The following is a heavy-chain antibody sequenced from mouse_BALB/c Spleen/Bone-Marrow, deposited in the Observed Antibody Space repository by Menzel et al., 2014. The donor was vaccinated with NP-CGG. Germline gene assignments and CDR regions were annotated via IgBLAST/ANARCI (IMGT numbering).Heavy chain of an antibody. J-gene: IGHJ2*01. CDR3: ARSGSSSGYFDY. D-gene: IGHD1-1*01. Sequence: EVKLVESGGGLVQPGGSRKLSCAASGFTFSSFAMHWVRQAPEKGLEWVAYISSGSSTIYYADTVGGRFTISRDNPKNTLFLQMTSLRSEDTAMYYCARSGSSSGYFDYWGQGTTLTVSS. V-gene: IGHV5-17*02. CDR1: GFTFSSFA. CDR2: ISSGSSTI.